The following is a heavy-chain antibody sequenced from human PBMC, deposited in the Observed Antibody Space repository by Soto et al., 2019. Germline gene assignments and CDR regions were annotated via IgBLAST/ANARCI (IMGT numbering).Heavy chain of an antibody. CDR2: ISGSGGST. CDR3: AKDSDIVATYFDY. Sequence: GCLLSACSASEFTFSSYAMSWVRQAPGKGLEWVSAISGSGGSTYYADSVKGRFTVSRDNSKNTLYLQMNSLRAEDTAVYYCAKDSDIVATYFDYWGQGTLVTVSS. V-gene: IGHV3-23*01. D-gene: IGHD5-12*01. CDR1: EFTFSSYA. J-gene: IGHJ4*02.